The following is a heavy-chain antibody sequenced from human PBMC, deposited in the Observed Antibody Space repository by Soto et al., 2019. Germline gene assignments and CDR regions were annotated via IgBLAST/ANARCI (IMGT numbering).Heavy chain of an antibody. J-gene: IGHJ4*02. CDR2: IYYSGST. D-gene: IGHD3-10*01. Sequence: PSETLSLTCTVSGGSISSGGYYWSWIRQHPGKGLEWIGYIYYSGSTYYNPSLKSRVTISVDTSKNQFSLKLSSVTAADTAVYYCARGTSSITMVRGVIGSFDYWGQGTLVTVSS. V-gene: IGHV4-31*03. CDR3: ARGTSSITMVRGVIGSFDY. CDR1: GGSISSGGYY.